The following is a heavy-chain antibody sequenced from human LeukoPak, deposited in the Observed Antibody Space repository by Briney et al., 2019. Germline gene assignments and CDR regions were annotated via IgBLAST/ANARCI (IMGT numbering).Heavy chain of an antibody. J-gene: IGHJ4*02. CDR2: IRGSGGNT. D-gene: IGHD6-13*01. V-gene: IGHV3-23*01. Sequence: PGGSLRLSCAASGFTFSSFAMSWVRQAPGKGLEWVSVIRGSGGNTYYADSVKGRFTISRDNSKNTLYLQMNSLRAEDTAVYYCAKGRARIAAASDYWGQGTLVTVSS. CDR3: AKGRARIAAASDY. CDR1: GFTFSSFA.